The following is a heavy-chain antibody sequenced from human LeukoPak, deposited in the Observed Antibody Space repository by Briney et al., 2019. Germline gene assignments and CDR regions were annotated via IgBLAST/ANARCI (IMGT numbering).Heavy chain of an antibody. CDR3: ARVSGWYEFDY. CDR1: GGTFNTYS. J-gene: IGHJ4*02. D-gene: IGHD6-19*01. Sequence: ASVKVSCKASGGTFNTYSITWVRQAPGQGLEWMGGIIPILDTRNYAQKLQGRVTITADESTTTAYMELSSLRSEDTAVYYCARVSGWYEFDYWGQGTLVTVSS. CDR2: IIPILDTR. V-gene: IGHV1-69*13.